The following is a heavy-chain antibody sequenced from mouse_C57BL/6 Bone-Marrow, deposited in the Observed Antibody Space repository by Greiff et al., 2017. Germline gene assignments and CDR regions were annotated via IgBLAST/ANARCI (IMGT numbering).Heavy chain of an antibody. D-gene: IGHD2-1*01. V-gene: IGHV1-82*01. J-gene: IGHJ3*01. CDR3: ASRLRFAY. Sequence: QVQLQQSGPELVKPGASVKISCKASGYAFSSSWMNWVKQRPGKGLEWIGRIYPGDGDTNYNGKFKGKATLTADKSSSTAYMQLSSLTSEDSAVYFCASRLRFAYWGRGTLVPVTA. CDR2: IYPGDGDT. CDR1: GYAFSSSW.